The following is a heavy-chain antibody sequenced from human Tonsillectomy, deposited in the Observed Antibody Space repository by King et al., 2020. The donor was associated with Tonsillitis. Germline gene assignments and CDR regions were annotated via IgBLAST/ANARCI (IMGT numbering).Heavy chain of an antibody. V-gene: IGHV3-13*01. CDR2: IGTAGDT. J-gene: IGHJ4*02. Sequence: VQLVESGGGLVQPGGSLRLSCAASGFTFSSYDMHWVRQATGKGLEWVSAIGTAGDTYYPGSVQGRLTISSENAKNSLYLQMNSLRAGDTAVYYCARGRGSGSYYDYWGQGTLVTVSS. CDR3: ARGRGSGSYYDY. CDR1: GFTFSSYD. D-gene: IGHD3-10*01.